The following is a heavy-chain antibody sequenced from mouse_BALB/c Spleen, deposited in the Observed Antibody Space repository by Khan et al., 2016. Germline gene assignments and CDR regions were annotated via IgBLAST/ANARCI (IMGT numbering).Heavy chain of an antibody. CDR2: IAPGGGRT. Sequence: DLVKPGASVKLSCKASGYTFTNYWINWIKQRPGQGLEWMGRIAPGGGRTYSNEMFKGKATLTVDTSSSTAYIPLSSLSSEDSAVYFCARRSTMIYYYAMDYWGQGTSVTVSS. CDR1: GYTFTNYW. D-gene: IGHD2-4*01. J-gene: IGHJ4*01. CDR3: ARRSTMIYYYAMDY. V-gene: IGHV1S41*01.